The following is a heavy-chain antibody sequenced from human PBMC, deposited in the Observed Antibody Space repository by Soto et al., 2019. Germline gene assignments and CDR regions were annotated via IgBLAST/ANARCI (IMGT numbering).Heavy chain of an antibody. Sequence: GGSLRLSCAASGFTFSSYEMNWVRQAPGKGLEWVSYISSSGSTIYYADSVKGRFTISRDNAKNSLYLQMNSLRAEDTAVYYCAGELDSSGWYRTPHNWFDPWGQGTLVTVSS. J-gene: IGHJ5*02. V-gene: IGHV3-48*03. D-gene: IGHD6-19*01. CDR3: AGELDSSGWYRTPHNWFDP. CDR1: GFTFSSYE. CDR2: ISSSGSTI.